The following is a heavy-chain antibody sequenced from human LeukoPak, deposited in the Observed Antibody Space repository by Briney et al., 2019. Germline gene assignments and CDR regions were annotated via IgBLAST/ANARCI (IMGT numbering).Heavy chain of an antibody. CDR2: INHSGST. J-gene: IGHJ4*02. CDR1: GGSFSGYY. Sequence: SSETLSLTCAVYGGSFSGYYWSWIRQPPGKGLEWIGEINHSGSTNYNPSLKSRVTISVDTSKIQFSLKLSSVTAADTAVYYCARGQTTYDFWSGYDYWGQGTLVTVSS. CDR3: ARGQTTYDFWSGYDY. D-gene: IGHD3-3*01. V-gene: IGHV4-34*01.